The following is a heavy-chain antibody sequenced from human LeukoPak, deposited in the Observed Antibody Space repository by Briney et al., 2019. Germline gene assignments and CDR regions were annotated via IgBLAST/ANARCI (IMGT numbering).Heavy chain of an antibody. J-gene: IGHJ4*02. CDR2: INPNSGGT. CDR3: ARGYCSRTSCRYRDDY. D-gene: IGHD2-2*01. V-gene: IGHV1-2*06. Sequence: ASVKVSCKASGYTFTGYYMHWVRQAPGQGLEWMGRINPNSGGTNYAQKFQGRVTMTRDTSISTAYMELSRLRSDDTAVYYCARGYCSRTSCRYRDDYWGQGTLVTVSS. CDR1: GYTFTGYY.